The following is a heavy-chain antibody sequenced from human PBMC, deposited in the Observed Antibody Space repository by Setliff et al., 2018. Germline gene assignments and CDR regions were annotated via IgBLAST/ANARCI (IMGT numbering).Heavy chain of an antibody. D-gene: IGHD3-3*01. J-gene: IGHJ3*02. CDR2: IFHSGST. CDR3: ATPGRDDLDSPFEPFDI. V-gene: IGHV4-38-2*01. CDR1: GYSISSGHF. Sequence: PSETLSLTCGVSGYSISSGHFWGWIRQPPGKGLEWLGNIFHSGSTYYNPTLNSRVTMSVDTSKNQFSLMLTSVTAADTAVYYCATPGRDDLDSPFEPFDIWGQGTMVTVSS.